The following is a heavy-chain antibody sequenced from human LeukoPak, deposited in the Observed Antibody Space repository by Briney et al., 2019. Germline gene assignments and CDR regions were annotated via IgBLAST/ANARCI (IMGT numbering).Heavy chain of an antibody. CDR2: MNPNSGNT. D-gene: IGHD2-15*01. V-gene: IGHV1-8*01. CDR1: GYTFTSYD. J-gene: IGHJ4*02. CDR3: AREWDYCSGGSCYGY. Sequence: ASVKVSCKASGYTFTSYDINWVRQATGQGLEWMGWMNPNSGNTGYAQKLQGRVTMTTDTSTSTAYMELRSLRSDDTAVYYCAREWDYCSGGSCYGYWGQGTLVTVSS.